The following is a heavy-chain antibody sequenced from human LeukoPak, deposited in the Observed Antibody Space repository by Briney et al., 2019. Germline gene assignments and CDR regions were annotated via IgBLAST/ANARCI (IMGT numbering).Heavy chain of an antibody. CDR1: GGSFIGYY. J-gene: IGHJ3*02. D-gene: IGHD1-1*01. Sequence: PSETLSLTCAVYGGSFIGYYWSWIRQPPGKGLEWIGEINHSGSTNYNPSLKSRVTISVDTSKNQFSLKLSSVTAADTAVYYCAPEQTSKLDAFDIWGQGTMVTVSS. CDR2: INHSGST. V-gene: IGHV4-34*01. CDR3: APEQTSKLDAFDI.